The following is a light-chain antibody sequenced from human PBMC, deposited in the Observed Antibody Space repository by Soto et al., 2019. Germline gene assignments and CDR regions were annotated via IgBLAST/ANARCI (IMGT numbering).Light chain of an antibody. Sequence: EIVLTQSPVTLSLSPGERATLSCRASQSISSYLVWYQQKRGQAPRLLIYDASNRAPGIPARFSGSGSGTDFTLTIRSLEPEDFAIYYCQQRRNWPLTFGGGTKVDIK. CDR2: DAS. V-gene: IGKV3-11*01. CDR1: QSISSY. J-gene: IGKJ4*01. CDR3: QQRRNWPLT.